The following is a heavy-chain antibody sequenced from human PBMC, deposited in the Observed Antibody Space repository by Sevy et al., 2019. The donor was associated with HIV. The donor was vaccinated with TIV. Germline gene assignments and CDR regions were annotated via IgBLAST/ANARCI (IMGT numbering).Heavy chain of an antibody. CDR3: AAPPIEAAGAPDSYDYGMDV. CDR1: GFTFSSYG. Sequence: GGSLRLSCAASGFTFSSYGMHWVRQAPGKGLEWVAVISYDGSNKYYADSVKGRFTISRDNSKNTLYLQMNSLRAEDTAVYYCAAPPIEAAGAPDSYDYGMDVWGQGTTVTVSS. D-gene: IGHD6-25*01. J-gene: IGHJ6*02. CDR2: ISYDGSNK. V-gene: IGHV3-30*03.